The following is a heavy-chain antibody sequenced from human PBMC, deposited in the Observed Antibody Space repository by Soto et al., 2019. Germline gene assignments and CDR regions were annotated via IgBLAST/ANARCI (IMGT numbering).Heavy chain of an antibody. CDR1: GFTFSSYA. D-gene: IGHD2-15*01. CDR3: AKGPWTIVVVVAATNFDY. J-gene: IGHJ4*02. Sequence: HPGGSLRLSCAASGFTFSSYAMSWVRQAPGKGLEWVSAISGSGGSTYYADSVKGRFTISRDNSKNTLYLQMNSLRAEDTAVYYCAKGPWTIVVVVAATNFDYWGQGTLVTVSS. CDR2: ISGSGGST. V-gene: IGHV3-23*01.